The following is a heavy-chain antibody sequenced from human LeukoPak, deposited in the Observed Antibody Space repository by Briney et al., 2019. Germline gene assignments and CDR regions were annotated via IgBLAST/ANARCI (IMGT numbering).Heavy chain of an antibody. J-gene: IGHJ5*02. CDR3: ARGLPGGVLNP. CDR2: IYYSAST. V-gene: IGHV4-30-4*08. CDR1: GGSFSGYY. D-gene: IGHD3-16*01. Sequence: SETLSLTCAVYGGSFSGYYWSWIRQPPGKGLEWIGYIYYSASTYYNPSLKSRVTISVDTSKNQFSLKLSSVTAADTAVYYCARGLPGGVLNPWGQGTLVTVSS.